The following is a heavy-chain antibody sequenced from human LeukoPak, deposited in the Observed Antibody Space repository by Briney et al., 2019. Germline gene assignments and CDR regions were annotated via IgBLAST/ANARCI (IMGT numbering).Heavy chain of an antibody. V-gene: IGHV1-69*05. J-gene: IGHJ4*02. CDR3: ARAAISSTETMAYFDL. CDR2: IIPIFDTT. D-gene: IGHD6-13*01. CDR1: GGTFSSYG. Sequence: ASVKVSCKASGGTFSSYGVSWVRQAPGQGLEWMGGIIPIFDTTKYAQKLQGRVTITTDEPTTTAYMELSSLRSEDTAVYYCARAAISSTETMAYFDLRGQGTLVTVSS.